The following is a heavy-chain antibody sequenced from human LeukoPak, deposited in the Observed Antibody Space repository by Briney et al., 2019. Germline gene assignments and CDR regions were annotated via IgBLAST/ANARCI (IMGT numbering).Heavy chain of an antibody. CDR2: IYYSGST. V-gene: IGHV4-59*08. CDR3: AXXPHYYYDSSGIPVDP. J-gene: IGHJ5*02. Sequence: PSETLSLTCTVSGGSISSYYWSWIRQPPGKGLEWIGYIYYSGSTNYNPSLKSRVTISVDTSKNQFSLKLSSVTAADTAVYYCAXXPHYYYDSSGIPVDPWGQGTLVTVSS. D-gene: IGHD3-22*01. CDR1: GGSISSYY.